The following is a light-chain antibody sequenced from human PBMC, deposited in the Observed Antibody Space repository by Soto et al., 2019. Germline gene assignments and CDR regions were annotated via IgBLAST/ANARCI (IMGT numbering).Light chain of an antibody. J-gene: IGKJ1*01. Sequence: IQITHPPSTPSASVGELGTIPCRASQGISTYLNWYQQKPGKAPKLLIYAASSLQSGVPSRFSGSGSETDFTLTISSLQPEDFATYSCQHSTTWTFRQGTKVDIK. CDR3: QHSTTWT. V-gene: IGKV1-39*01. CDR1: QGISTY. CDR2: AAS.